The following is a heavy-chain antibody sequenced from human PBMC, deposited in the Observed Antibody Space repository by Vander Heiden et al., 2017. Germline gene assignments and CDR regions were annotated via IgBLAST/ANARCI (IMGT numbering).Heavy chain of an antibody. J-gene: IGHJ6*02. V-gene: IGHV3-30*03. CDR3: AVGGSGSSYNYYYYGMDV. CDR1: GFTFSSYG. D-gene: IGHD3-10*01. Sequence: QVQLVESGGGVVQPGRSLRLSCAASGFTFSSYGMHWVRQAPGKGLEWVAVISYDGSNKYYADSVKGRFTISRDNSKNTLYLQMNSLRAEDTAVYYCAVGGSGSSYNYYYYGMDVWGQGTTVTVSS. CDR2: ISYDGSNK.